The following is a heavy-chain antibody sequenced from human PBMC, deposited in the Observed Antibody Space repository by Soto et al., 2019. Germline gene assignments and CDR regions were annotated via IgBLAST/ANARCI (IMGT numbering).Heavy chain of an antibody. CDR2: ISWNSGSI. Sequence: GGSLRLSCAASGFTFDDYAMHWVRQAPGKGLEWVSGISWNSGSIGYADSVKGRFTISRDNAKNSLYLQMNSLRAEDTALYYCAKDLRRTGDAFDIWGQGTMVTVSS. CDR1: GFTFDDYA. V-gene: IGHV3-9*01. CDR3: AKDLRRTGDAFDI. D-gene: IGHD7-27*01. J-gene: IGHJ3*02.